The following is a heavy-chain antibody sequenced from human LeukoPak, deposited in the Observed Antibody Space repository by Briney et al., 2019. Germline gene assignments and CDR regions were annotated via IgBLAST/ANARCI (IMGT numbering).Heavy chain of an antibody. CDR2: ISAYNGNT. Sequence: ASVKVSFKASGYTFTSYGISWVRQAPGQGLEWMGWISAYNGNTNYAQKLQGRVTMTTDTSTSTAYMELRSLRSDDTAVYYCASFYCSSTSCYDSRHDAFDIWGQGTMVTVSS. D-gene: IGHD2-2*01. V-gene: IGHV1-18*01. J-gene: IGHJ3*02. CDR3: ASFYCSSTSCYDSRHDAFDI. CDR1: GYTFTSYG.